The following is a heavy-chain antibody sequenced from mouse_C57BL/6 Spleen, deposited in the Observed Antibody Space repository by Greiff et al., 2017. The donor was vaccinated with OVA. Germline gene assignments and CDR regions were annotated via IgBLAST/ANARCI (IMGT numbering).Heavy chain of an antibody. J-gene: IGHJ2*01. CDR3: ATYDNVDY. CDR1: GYTFTSYW. CDR2: IDPSDSYT. D-gene: IGHD2-12*01. Sequence: VQLQQPGAELVMPGASVKLSCKASGYTFTSYWMHWVKQRPGQGLEWIGEIDPSDSYTNYNQKFKGKSTLTVDKSSSTAYMQLSSLTSEDSAVYYCATYDNVDYWGQGTTLTVSS. V-gene: IGHV1-69*01.